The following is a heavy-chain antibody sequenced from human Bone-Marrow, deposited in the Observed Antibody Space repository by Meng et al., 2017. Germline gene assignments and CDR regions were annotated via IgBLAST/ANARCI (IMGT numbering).Heavy chain of an antibody. D-gene: IGHD6-19*01. Sequence: GESLKISCAASGFTFSSYWMSWVRQAPGKGLEWVAVISYDGSNKYYADSVKGRFTISRDNSKNTLYLQMNSLRAEDTAVYYCASPSSSGWSYRLDYWGQGTLVTVSS. V-gene: IGHV3-30*01. CDR3: ASPSSSGWSYRLDY. J-gene: IGHJ4*02. CDR1: GFTFSSYW. CDR2: ISYDGSNK.